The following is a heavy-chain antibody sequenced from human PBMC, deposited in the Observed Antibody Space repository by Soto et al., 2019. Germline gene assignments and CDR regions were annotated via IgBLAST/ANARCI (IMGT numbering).Heavy chain of an antibody. V-gene: IGHV3-7*01. CDR1: GFIFSNYW. Sequence: EVQLVESGGGLVQPGGSLRLSCAASGFIFSNYWMTWVRQAPGKGLEWVANIKQDGSEKYYEDSVNGRFTISRDNAKNSLYLQMNSLRAEDTAVYYCAREKRANGYFDYWGQGTLVTVSS. D-gene: IGHD6-25*01. CDR3: AREKRANGYFDY. CDR2: IKQDGSEK. J-gene: IGHJ4*02.